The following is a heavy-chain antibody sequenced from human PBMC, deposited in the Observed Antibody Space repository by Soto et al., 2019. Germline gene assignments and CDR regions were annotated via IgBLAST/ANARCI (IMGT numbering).Heavy chain of an antibody. D-gene: IGHD5-12*01. J-gene: IGHJ3*02. CDR1: GFTFSSYA. V-gene: IGHV3-23*01. CDR2: ISGSGGST. CDR3: ANVYIVATNAFIARIGAFGI. Sequence: PGGSLRPSCAASGFTFSSYAMRWVPQASGKGLEWVTAISGSGGSTYYADSVKGRFTISRDNSNNPLYLQMNSLRADDTAVYYCANVYIVATNAFIARIGAFGIWGQRTMVTV.